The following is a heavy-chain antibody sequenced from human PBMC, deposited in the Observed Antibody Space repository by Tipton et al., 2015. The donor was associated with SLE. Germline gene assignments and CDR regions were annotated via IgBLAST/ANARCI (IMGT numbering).Heavy chain of an antibody. J-gene: IGHJ3*02. CDR2: INHSGST. CDR3: ARGSKGLRWGQNAFDI. CDR1: GGSFSGYY. Sequence: TLSLTCAVYGGSFSGYYWSWIHQPPGKGLEWIGEINHSGSTNYNPSLKSRVTISVDTFKNQFSLKVNSVIAADTAVYYCARGSKGLRWGQNAFDIWGQGTMVTVSS. D-gene: IGHD5-12*01. V-gene: IGHV4-34*01.